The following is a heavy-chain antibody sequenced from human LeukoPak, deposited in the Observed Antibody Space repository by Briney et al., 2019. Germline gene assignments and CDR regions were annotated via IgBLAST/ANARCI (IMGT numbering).Heavy chain of an antibody. D-gene: IGHD1-26*01. V-gene: IGHV3-23*01. J-gene: IGHJ4*02. CDR3: EKSVGFSRMYVDS. CDR2: INNGGGNK. Sequence: GGSLRLSCAASGFTYSSYAMSGVPQAPGKALEWAAGINNGGGNKYYAVSVKRRFTISRDNYKNPLYQKMDRLRADDTAEYYCEKSVGFSRMYVDSWGQGTLVTVSS. CDR1: GFTYSSYA.